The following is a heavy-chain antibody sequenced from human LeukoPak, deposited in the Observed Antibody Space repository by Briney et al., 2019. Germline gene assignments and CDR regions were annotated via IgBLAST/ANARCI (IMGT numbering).Heavy chain of an antibody. V-gene: IGHV3-21*01. J-gene: IGHJ4*02. CDR1: GFTFSSYS. CDR3: ATALGYCSGGSCEIDY. CDR2: ISSSSSYI. D-gene: IGHD2-15*01. Sequence: GGSLRLSCAASGFTFSSYSMNWVRQAPGKGLEWVSSISSSSSYIYYADSVKGRFTISRDNAMNSLYLQMNSLRAEDTAVYYCATALGYCSGGSCEIDYWGQGTLVTVSS.